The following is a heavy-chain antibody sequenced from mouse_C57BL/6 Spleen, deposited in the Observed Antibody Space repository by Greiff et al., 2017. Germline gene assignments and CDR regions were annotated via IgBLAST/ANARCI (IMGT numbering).Heavy chain of an antibody. D-gene: IGHD2-4*01. CDR2: IDPSDSYT. J-gene: IGHJ3*01. CDR3: ARGYDYAWFAD. V-gene: IGHV1-50*01. Sequence: QVQLQQPGAELVKPGASVKLSCKASGYTFTSYWMQWVKQRPGQGLEWIGEIDPSDSYTNYNQKFKGKATLTVDTSSSTAYMQLSSLTSEDSAVYYCARGYDYAWFADWGQGTLVTVSA. CDR1: GYTFTSYW.